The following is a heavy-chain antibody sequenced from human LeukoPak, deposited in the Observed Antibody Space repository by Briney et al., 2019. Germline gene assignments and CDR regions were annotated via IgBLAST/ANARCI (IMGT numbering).Heavy chain of an antibody. V-gene: IGHV4-59*12. CDR3: ARDVGDGDYGWFDP. CDR1: GGSISSYY. J-gene: IGHJ5*02. CDR2: IYYSGST. Sequence: SETLSLTCTVSGGSISSYYWSWIRQPPGKGLEWIGYIYYSGSTNYNPSLKSRVTISVQTSKNHFFLKLSSVTAADTAIYYCARDVGDGDYGWFDPWGQGTLVSVSS. D-gene: IGHD4-17*01.